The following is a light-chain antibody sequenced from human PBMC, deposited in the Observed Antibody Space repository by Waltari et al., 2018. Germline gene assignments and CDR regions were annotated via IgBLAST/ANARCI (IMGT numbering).Light chain of an antibody. CDR1: HSISRY. V-gene: IGKV3-11*01. J-gene: IGKJ4*01. Sequence: ELVLTQSPATLSLSPGERATLSCRASHSISRYLAWYQQRPGQAPRLLIFDASFRATGIPARFSGSGSETDFTLTISSLEPEDCAVYYCQQRSNWPLTFGGGTKVEIK. CDR2: DAS. CDR3: QQRSNWPLT.